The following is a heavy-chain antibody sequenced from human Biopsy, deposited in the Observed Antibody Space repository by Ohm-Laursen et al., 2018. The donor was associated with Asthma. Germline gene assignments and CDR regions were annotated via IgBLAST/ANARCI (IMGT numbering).Heavy chain of an antibody. D-gene: IGHD3-9*01. CDR3: ARTYFDFLTGQVHDAFAM. Sequence: SVKVSCKVPGYTFINYAIHWVSQAPGHSLEWMGWINAANGNTKYSQKFQGRLTISRDTSASTAYMDLSSLRSEDTAVYYCARTYFDFLTGQVHDAFAMWGQGTMVTVSS. CDR1: GYTFINYA. J-gene: IGHJ3*02. CDR2: INAANGNT. V-gene: IGHV1-3*01.